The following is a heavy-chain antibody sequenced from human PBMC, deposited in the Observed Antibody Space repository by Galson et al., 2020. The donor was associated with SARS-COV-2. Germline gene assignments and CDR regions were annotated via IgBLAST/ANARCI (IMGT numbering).Heavy chain of an antibody. CDR3: ARDGRYFELDV. CDR2: IGSGGIDK. CDR1: GFTFSTYG. J-gene: IGHJ6*04. D-gene: IGHD3-9*01. Sequence: LSLTCAPSGFTFSTYGMLWVRQAPGRGPEWVSYIGSGGIDKYYADSVKGRFNVSRDNAKSSLYLQMNSLRAEDTAVYYCARDGRYFELDVWGKGTTVTVSS. V-gene: IGHV3-48*03.